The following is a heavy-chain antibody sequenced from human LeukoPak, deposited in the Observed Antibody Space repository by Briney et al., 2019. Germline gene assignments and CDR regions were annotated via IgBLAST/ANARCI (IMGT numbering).Heavy chain of an antibody. V-gene: IGHV3-21*01. Sequence: KSGGSLRLSCAASGFTFSSYSMNWVRQAPGKGLEWVSSISSSSSYIYYADSVKGRFTISRDNAKNSLYLQMNSLRAEDTAVYYCALAAVPAAPYSADYWGQGTLVTVSS. CDR1: GFTFSSYS. J-gene: IGHJ4*02. D-gene: IGHD2-2*01. CDR3: ALAAVPAAPYSADY. CDR2: ISSSSSYI.